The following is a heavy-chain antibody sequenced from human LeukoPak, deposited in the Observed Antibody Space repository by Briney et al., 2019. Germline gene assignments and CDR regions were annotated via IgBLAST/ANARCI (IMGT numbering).Heavy chain of an antibody. D-gene: IGHD3-10*01. CDR1: GFTVSSNC. J-gene: IGHJ6*02. Sequence: SGGSLRLSCVASGFTVSSNCMTWVRQAPGKGLEWVSVIYSDGSTYYSDSVKGRFTISRDNSENTLYLQMNGLRAEDTAVYYCARERIYFGSGRDLTDARLFYYYGMDVWGQGTTVTVSS. CDR2: IYSDGST. V-gene: IGHV3-53*01. CDR3: ARERIYFGSGRDLTDARLFYYYGMDV.